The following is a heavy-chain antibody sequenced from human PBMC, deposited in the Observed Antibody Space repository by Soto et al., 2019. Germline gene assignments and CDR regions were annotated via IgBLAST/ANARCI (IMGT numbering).Heavy chain of an antibody. CDR2: IYSSGST. Sequence: SETLSLTCTVSDGSVSSGSYYWTWIRQPPGKGLEWIGYIYSSGSTLYNPSLKSRVIISVDTSMNQFSLKLSSVTAADTAVYYCARDSLALFDSWGQGTLVTVSS. J-gene: IGHJ4*02. CDR1: DGSVSSGSYY. CDR3: ARDSLALFDS. V-gene: IGHV4-61*01. D-gene: IGHD6-6*01.